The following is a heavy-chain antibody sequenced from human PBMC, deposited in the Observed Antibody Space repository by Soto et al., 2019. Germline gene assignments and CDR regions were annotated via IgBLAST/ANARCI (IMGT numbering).Heavy chain of an antibody. D-gene: IGHD2-2*01. CDR2: IIPILATA. J-gene: IGHJ6*02. Sequence: QVQLVQSGAEVKKPGSSVKVSCKASGGTFTSFAISWVRQSPGQGLEWMGEIIPILATANYAQNFQGRVTITADKATTTADMELSSLRSGDTAVYYCATMRKSRHYHLNGMDGWGQGTTITVSS. CDR3: ATMRKSRHYHLNGMDG. CDR1: GGTFTSFA. V-gene: IGHV1-69*06.